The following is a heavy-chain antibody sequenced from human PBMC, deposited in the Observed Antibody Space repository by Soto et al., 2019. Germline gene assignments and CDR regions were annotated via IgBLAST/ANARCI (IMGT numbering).Heavy chain of an antibody. V-gene: IGHV1-69*02. D-gene: IGHD4-17*01. CDR3: ARAFYGDYVAFDI. CDR2: IIPILGIA. J-gene: IGHJ3*02. Sequence: GASVKVSCKASGGTFSSYTISWVRQAPGQGLEWMGRIIPILGIANYAQKFQGRVTITADKSTSTAYMELSSLRSEDTAVYYCARAFYGDYVAFDIWGQGTMVTVSS. CDR1: GGTFSSYT.